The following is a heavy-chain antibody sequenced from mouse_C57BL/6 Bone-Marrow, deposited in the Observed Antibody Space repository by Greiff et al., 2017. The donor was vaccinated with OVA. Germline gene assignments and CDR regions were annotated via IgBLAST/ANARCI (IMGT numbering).Heavy chain of an antibody. J-gene: IGHJ4*01. CDR2: IHPNSGST. D-gene: IGHD2-3*01. CDR3: ARSRWLQYYAMDY. CDR1: GYTFTSYW. Sequence: QVQLQQPGAELVKPGASVKLSCKASGYTFTSYWMHWVKQRPGPGLEWIGMIHPNSGSTNYNEKFKSKATLTVDKSSSTAYMQLSSLTSEDSAVYYCARSRWLQYYAMDYWGQGTSVTVSS. V-gene: IGHV1-64*01.